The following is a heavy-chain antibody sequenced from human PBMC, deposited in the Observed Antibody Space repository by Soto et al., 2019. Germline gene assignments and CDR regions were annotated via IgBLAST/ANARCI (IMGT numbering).Heavy chain of an antibody. CDR3: AHSAFGSWFAS. CDR2: IYWDDNK. Sequence: QITLKESGPTLVKPTQTLTLTCTFSGVSLSTSAVGVGWIRQPPGKALEWLALIYWDDNKRYSPSLKSRLTITKDTSTNQVVLTMTTMDPVDSSTYYCAHSAFGSWFASWGQGTPVTVSS. J-gene: IGHJ5*01. V-gene: IGHV2-5*02. D-gene: IGHD2-15*01. CDR1: GVSLSTSAVG.